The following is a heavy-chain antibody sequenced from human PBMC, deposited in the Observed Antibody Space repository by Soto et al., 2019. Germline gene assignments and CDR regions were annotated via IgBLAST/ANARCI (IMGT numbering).Heavy chain of an antibody. J-gene: IGHJ4*02. CDR3: ARVQPSYSDGYSYLDY. V-gene: IGHV4-59*01. D-gene: IGHD6-19*01. CDR1: GGSISSYY. CDR2: THYSGST. Sequence: PSETLSLTCTVSGGSISSYYWSWIRQPPSKGLEWIGHTHYSGSTNYNPSLKTRVTISLDMSKNQFSLNLSSVATADTAVYYCARVQPSYSDGYSYLDYWGQGTLVTVSS.